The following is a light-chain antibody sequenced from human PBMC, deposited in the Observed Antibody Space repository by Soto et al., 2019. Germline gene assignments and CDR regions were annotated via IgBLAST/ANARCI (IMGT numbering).Light chain of an antibody. V-gene: IGKV3-20*01. CDR2: GAS. J-gene: IGKJ1*01. CDR3: QQYGSSPRT. CDR1: QSVSSSY. Sequence: ETVLTQSPGTLSLSPGERATLSCRASQSVSSSYLAWYPHKPGQAPRLLIYGASSSATGIPDSFSGSGAGTDFTLTISRLEPEDFAVYYCQQYGSSPRTFGQGTKVDIK.